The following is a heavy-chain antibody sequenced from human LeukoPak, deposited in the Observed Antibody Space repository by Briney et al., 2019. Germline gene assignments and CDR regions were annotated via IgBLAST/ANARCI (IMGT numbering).Heavy chain of an antibody. Sequence: GRSLRLSCAASGFTFSSYGMHWVRQAPGKGLEWVAVISYDGSNKYYADSVKGRFTISRDNSKNTLFLQMNSLRAEDTAVYYCARAKIASTVIYYYMDVWGKGTTVTVSS. V-gene: IGHV3-30*03. CDR3: ARAKIASTVIYYYMDV. CDR1: GFTFSSYG. CDR2: ISYDGSNK. J-gene: IGHJ6*03. D-gene: IGHD2-21*02.